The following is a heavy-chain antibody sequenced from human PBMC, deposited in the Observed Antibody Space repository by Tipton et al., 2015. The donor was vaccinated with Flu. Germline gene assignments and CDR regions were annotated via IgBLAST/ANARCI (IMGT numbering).Heavy chain of an antibody. CDR1: GYSISSGYY. CDR2: IYHSGST. V-gene: IGHV4-38-2*01. D-gene: IGHD1-26*01. J-gene: IGHJ4*02. CDR3: ARQLSVGAPSGFDY. Sequence: TLSLTCAVSGYSISSGYYWGWIRQPPGKGLEWIGSIYHSGSTYYNPSLKSRVTISVDTSKNQFPLKLSSVTAADTAVYYCARQLSVGAPSGFDYWGQGTLVTVSS.